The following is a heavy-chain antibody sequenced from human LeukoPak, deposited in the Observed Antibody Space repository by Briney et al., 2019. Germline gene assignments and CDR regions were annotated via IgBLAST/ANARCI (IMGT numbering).Heavy chain of an antibody. D-gene: IGHD3-16*01. V-gene: IGHV1-69*01. CDR2: IIPIFGTA. CDR3: ARERGRSTDAFDT. Sequence: WAAVKVSCKASGGTFSSYAISWLRQAPGQGLEWMGGIIPIFGTANYAQKFQGRVTITADESTSTAYMELSSLRSEDTAVYYCARERGRSTDAFDTWGQGTMVTVSS. J-gene: IGHJ3*02. CDR1: GGTFSSYA.